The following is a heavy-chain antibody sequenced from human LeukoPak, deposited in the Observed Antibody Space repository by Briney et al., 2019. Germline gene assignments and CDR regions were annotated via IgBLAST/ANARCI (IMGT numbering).Heavy chain of an antibody. Sequence: GGSLRLSCAASGFTFSSYAMHWVRQAPGKGLEYVSAISSNGGSTYYANSVKGRFAISRDNSKNTLYLQMGSLRAEDMAVYYCASSSIAARNAFDYWGQGTLVTVSS. CDR1: GFTFSSYA. CDR3: ASSSIAARNAFDY. J-gene: IGHJ4*02. CDR2: ISSNGGST. D-gene: IGHD6-6*01. V-gene: IGHV3-64*01.